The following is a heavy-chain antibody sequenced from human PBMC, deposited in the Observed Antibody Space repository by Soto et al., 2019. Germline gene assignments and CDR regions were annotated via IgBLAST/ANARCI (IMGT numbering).Heavy chain of an antibody. V-gene: IGHV3-23*01. CDR3: ARISSSSCTDY. D-gene: IGHD6-13*01. J-gene: IGHJ4*02. CDR1: GFTFNTYA. Sequence: GGSLRLSCAASGFTFNTYAMNWVRQAPGKGLEWVSAISADGAGTYYADSVKGRFTISRDNSKNTLSLQMNSLRAEDTAIFYCARISSSSCTDYWGQRTLVTVSS. CDR2: ISADGAGT.